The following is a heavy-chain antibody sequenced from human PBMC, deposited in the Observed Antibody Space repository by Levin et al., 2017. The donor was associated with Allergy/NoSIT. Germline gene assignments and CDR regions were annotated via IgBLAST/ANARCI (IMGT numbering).Heavy chain of an antibody. CDR1: GYTFTSYD. CDR3: ARGGRWELQGGVDY. CDR2: MNPNSGNT. V-gene: IGHV1-8*01. D-gene: IGHD1-26*01. Sequence: GESLKISCKASGYTFTSYDINWVRQATGQGLEWMGWMNPNSGNTGYAQKFQGRVTMTRNTSISTAYMELSSLRSEDTAVYYCARGGRWELQGGVDYWGQGTLVTVSS. J-gene: IGHJ4*02.